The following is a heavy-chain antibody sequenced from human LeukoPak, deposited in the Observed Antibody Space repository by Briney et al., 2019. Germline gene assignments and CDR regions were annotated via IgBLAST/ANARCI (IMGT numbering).Heavy chain of an antibody. D-gene: IGHD1-26*01. J-gene: IGHJ6*02. CDR3: ARWDPWDFYGMDV. CDR2: INPSGGST. Sequence: ASVKVSCKASGYIFTSYCMHWVRQAPGQGLEWMGIINPSGGSTSYAQKFQGGVTMARDTSTSTVYMELSSLRSEDTAVYYCARWDPWDFYGMDVWGQGTTVTVSS. V-gene: IGHV1-46*01. CDR1: GYIFTSYC.